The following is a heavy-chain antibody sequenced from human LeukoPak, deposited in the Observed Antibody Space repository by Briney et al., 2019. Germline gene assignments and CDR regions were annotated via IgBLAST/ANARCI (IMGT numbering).Heavy chain of an antibody. CDR1: GFTFSDYY. J-gene: IGHJ4*02. D-gene: IGHD3-22*01. CDR2: ISSSGSTI. V-gene: IGHV3-11*01. CDR3: ARVVYYDSSGELDY. Sequence: GGSLRLSCAASGFTFSDYYMSWIRQAPGKGLEWVSYISSSGSTIYYADSVKGRFTISRDNAKNPLYLQMNSLRAEDTAVYYCARVVYYDSSGELDYWGQGTLVTVSS.